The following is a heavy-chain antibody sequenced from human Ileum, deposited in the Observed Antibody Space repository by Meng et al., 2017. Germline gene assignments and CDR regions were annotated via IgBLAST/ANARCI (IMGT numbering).Heavy chain of an antibody. V-gene: IGHV4-4*02. Sequence: VQLAGSGQGRVRPSGALSLPCSVSGDSISSRDWWIWVRQPPGKGLEWIGEISQESGRTNYNPSLKSRVTISLDKSKNQFSLNLNSVTAADTAVYYCVRNEGYSLGDWGQGTLVTVPS. CDR2: ISQESGRT. CDR3: VRNEGYSLGD. J-gene: IGHJ4*02. CDR1: GDSISSRDW. D-gene: IGHD2-21*01.